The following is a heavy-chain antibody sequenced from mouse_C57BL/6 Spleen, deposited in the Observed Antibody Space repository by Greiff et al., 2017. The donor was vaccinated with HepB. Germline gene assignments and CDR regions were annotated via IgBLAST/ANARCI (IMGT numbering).Heavy chain of an antibody. CDR3: ARGEGDYYGSIYDAMDY. CDR1: GYAFTNYL. J-gene: IGHJ4*01. V-gene: IGHV1-54*01. D-gene: IGHD1-1*01. Sequence: VQLQQSGAELVRPGTSVKVSCKASGYAFTNYLIEWVKQRPGQGLEWIGVINPGSGGTNYNEKFKGKATLTADKSSSTAYMQLSSLTSEDSAVYFFARGEGDYYGSIYDAMDYWGQGTSVTVSS. CDR2: INPGSGGT.